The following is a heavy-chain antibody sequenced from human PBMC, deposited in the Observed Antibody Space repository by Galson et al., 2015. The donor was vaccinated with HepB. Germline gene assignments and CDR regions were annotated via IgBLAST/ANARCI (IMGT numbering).Heavy chain of an antibody. J-gene: IGHJ2*01. CDR1: GFTFKNYA. Sequence: SLRLSCEASGFTFKNYAMHWVRQAPGKGLEYVSTIGSNGGSTYYAKSVKGRFTISRDNSKNTLYLQMGSLRAEDMAVYYCARTYYDSTGFSKNWYFDLWGRGTLVTVSS. CDR2: IGSNGGST. D-gene: IGHD3-22*01. CDR3: ARTYYDSTGFSKNWYFDL. V-gene: IGHV3-64*01.